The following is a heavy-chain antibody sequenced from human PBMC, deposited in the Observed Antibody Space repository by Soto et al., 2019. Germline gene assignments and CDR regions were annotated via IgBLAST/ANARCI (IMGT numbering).Heavy chain of an antibody. CDR3: ALAFSQTNIDV. CDR1: GYTFTGYY. V-gene: IGHV1-2*02. CDR2: INPDSGRT. J-gene: IGHJ6*01. Sequence: QVQLVQSGPEVGKPGASVKVSCKASGYTFTGYYLHWVRQAPGQGLEWMGYINPDSGRTRYAQKFQGTVTMTRDTSITTAYLELSSLKYHDSAIFYCALAFSQTNIDVWGQGTTVIVSS.